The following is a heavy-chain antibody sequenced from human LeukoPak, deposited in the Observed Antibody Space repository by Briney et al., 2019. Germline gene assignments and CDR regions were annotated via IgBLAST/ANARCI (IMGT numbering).Heavy chain of an antibody. CDR2: MNPNSGNT. D-gene: IGHD2-15*01. J-gene: IGHJ3*02. CDR1: GYTFTSYD. V-gene: IGHV1-8*03. Sequence: ASVKVSCKASGYTFTSYDINWVRQATGQGLEWMGWMNPNSGNTGYAQKFQGRVTITRNTSISTAYMELSSLRSEDTAVYYCARAGYCSGSSCYSDDAFDIWGQGTMVTVSS. CDR3: ARAGYCSGSSCYSDDAFDI.